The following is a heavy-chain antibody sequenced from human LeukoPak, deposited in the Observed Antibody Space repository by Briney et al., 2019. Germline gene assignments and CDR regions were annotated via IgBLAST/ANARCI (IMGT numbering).Heavy chain of an antibody. V-gene: IGHV3-74*01. D-gene: IGHD2-15*01. CDR3: PTPGGDGSRMGFVP. CDR2: ISADGSVT. J-gene: IGHJ5*02. Sequence: GGSLSLSCADSGFTFSRYWMHWVRQTPGKGLVWVSCISADGSVTRYADSVKGRFTISRDNTKSTLYLQMHSLRAEDTAVYYCPTPGGDGSRMGFVPWGQGTLVTVSS. CDR1: GFTFSRYW.